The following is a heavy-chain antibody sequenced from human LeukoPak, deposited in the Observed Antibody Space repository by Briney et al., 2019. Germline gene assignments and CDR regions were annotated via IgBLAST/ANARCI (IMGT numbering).Heavy chain of an antibody. V-gene: IGHV3-23*01. J-gene: IGHJ4*02. D-gene: IGHD3-10*01. CDR3: AKGYYYGSGSYYPFDY. CDR2: ISGSGGST. CDR1: GFTFSSYA. Sequence: GGSLRLSCAASGFTFSSYAMSWVRQAPGQGLEWVSAISGSGGSTYYADSVKGRFSISRDNSKNTLYLQMNSLRAEDTAVYYCAKGYYYGSGSYYPFDYWGQGALVTVSS.